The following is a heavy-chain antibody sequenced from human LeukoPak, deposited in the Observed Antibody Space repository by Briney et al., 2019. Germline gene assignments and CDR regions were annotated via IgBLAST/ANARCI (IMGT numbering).Heavy chain of an antibody. CDR2: IWYDESNK. CDR3: ARDRVKLERRGMYFDY. J-gene: IGHJ4*02. Sequence: GGSLRLSCAASGFTFSSYGMHWVRQAPGKGLEWVAVIWYDESNKYYADSLKGRFTISRDNSKYTLYLQMKSLRPEDTAVYYCARDRVKLERRGMYFDYWDQGTLVTVSS. CDR1: GFTFSSYG. D-gene: IGHD1-1*01. V-gene: IGHV3-33*01.